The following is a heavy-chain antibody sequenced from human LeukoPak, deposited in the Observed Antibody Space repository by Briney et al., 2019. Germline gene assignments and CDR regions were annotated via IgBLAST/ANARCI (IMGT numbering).Heavy chain of an antibody. Sequence: SETLSLTCTVSGGSISSGDYYWGWIRQPPGKGLEWIGSIYYSGSTYYNPSLKSRVTISVDTSKNQFSLKLSSVTAADTAVYYCATPGDYDILTGSGMDVWGQGTTVTVSS. V-gene: IGHV4-39*01. D-gene: IGHD3-9*01. CDR3: ATPGDYDILTGSGMDV. CDR2: IYYSGST. J-gene: IGHJ6*02. CDR1: GGSISSGDYY.